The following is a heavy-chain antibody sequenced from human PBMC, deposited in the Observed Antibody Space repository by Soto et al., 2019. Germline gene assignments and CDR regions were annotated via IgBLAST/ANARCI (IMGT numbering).Heavy chain of an antibody. CDR2: IYWDDDK. CDR1: GFSLSTSGVG. J-gene: IGHJ5*02. Sequence: SGPTLVNPTQTLTLTCTFSGFSLSTSGVGVGWIRQPPGKALEWLALIYWDDDKRYSPSLKSRLTITKDTSKNQVVLTMTNMDPVDTATYYCAHSPYYCGGECSDLFDPWGQGTLVTVSS. CDR3: AHSPYYCGGECSDLFDP. V-gene: IGHV2-5*02. D-gene: IGHD2-21*01.